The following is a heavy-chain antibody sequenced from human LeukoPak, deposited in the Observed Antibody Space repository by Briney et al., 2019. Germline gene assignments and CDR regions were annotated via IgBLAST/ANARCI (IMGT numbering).Heavy chain of an antibody. D-gene: IGHD5-12*01. CDR3: ARASGTSRFDY. Sequence: GGSLRLSCAASGFIFDEYAMHWVRQAPGKGLEWVSSITWNSGRIAHADSVRGRFTISRDNARKSLYLQMNSLRPEDTAFYYCARASGTSRFDYWGQGTLVTVSS. V-gene: IGHV3-9*01. CDR1: GFIFDEYA. J-gene: IGHJ4*02. CDR2: ITWNSGRI.